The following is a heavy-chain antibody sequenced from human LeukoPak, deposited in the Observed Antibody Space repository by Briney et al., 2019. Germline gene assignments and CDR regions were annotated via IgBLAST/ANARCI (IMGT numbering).Heavy chain of an antibody. Sequence: GGSLRLSCAASGFTFSSYAMSWVRQAPGRGLEWVSAISGSGGSTYYADSVKGRFTISRDNSKNTLSLQMNSLRAEDTAVYYCAARAPYYDSSGYHDWWGQGTLVTVSS. J-gene: IGHJ4*02. V-gene: IGHV3-23*01. D-gene: IGHD3-22*01. CDR3: AARAPYYDSSGYHDW. CDR1: GFTFSSYA. CDR2: ISGSGGST.